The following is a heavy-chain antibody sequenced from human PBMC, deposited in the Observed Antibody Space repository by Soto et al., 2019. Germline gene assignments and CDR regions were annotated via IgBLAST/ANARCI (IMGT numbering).Heavy chain of an antibody. CDR1: GYTFTGYY. D-gene: IGHD3-9*01. CDR3: ARGIRDILTGYYTPQPGVYYYYYMDV. J-gene: IGHJ6*03. Sequence: ASVKVSCKASGYTFTGYYMHWVRQAPGQGLEWMGWINPNSGGTNYAQKFQGWVTMTRDTSISTAYMELSRLRSDDTAVYYCARGIRDILTGYYTPQPGVYYYYYMDVWGKGTTVTVSS. CDR2: INPNSGGT. V-gene: IGHV1-2*04.